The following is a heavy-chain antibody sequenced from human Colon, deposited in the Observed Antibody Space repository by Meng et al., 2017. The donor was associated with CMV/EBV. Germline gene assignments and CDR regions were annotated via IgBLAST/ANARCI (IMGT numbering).Heavy chain of an antibody. Sequence: GGSLRLSCAASGFTFSSHAMHWVRQAPGKGLEWVAVIWYDASNAYYSDSVKGRFSISRDNSKNSLYLQMNSLRAEDTAVYYCAKDQHGIDYYHSYGMDVWGQGTTVTVSS. CDR3: AKDQHGIDYYHSYGMDV. J-gene: IGHJ6*02. V-gene: IGHV3-33*06. D-gene: IGHD1-14*01. CDR2: IWYDASNA. CDR1: GFTFSSHA.